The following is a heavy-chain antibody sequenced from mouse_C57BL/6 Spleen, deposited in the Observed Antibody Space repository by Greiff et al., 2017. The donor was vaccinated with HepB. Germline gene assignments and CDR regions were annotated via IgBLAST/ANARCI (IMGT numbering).Heavy chain of an antibody. V-gene: IGHV1-64*01. CDR2: IHPNSGST. Sequence: QVQLQQPGAELVKPGASVKLSCKASGYTFTSYWMHWVKQRPGQGLEWIGMIHPNSGSTNYNEKFKSKATLTVDKSSSTAYMQLSSLTSEDSAVYYCASPPSYYDSPWFAYWGQGTLVTVSA. J-gene: IGHJ3*01. D-gene: IGHD2-4*01. CDR1: GYTFTSYW. CDR3: ASPPSYYDSPWFAY.